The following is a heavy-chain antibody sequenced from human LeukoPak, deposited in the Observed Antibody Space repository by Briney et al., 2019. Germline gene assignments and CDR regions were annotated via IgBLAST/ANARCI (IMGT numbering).Heavy chain of an antibody. D-gene: IGHD3-9*01. J-gene: IGHJ6*02. CDR1: GGTFSSYA. V-gene: IGHV1-69*05. Sequence: SVKVSCKASGGTFSSYAISWVRQAPGQGLEWMGGIIPIFGTANYAQKFQGRVTMTRNTSISTAYMELSSLRSEDTAVYYCARGFTGGILTGFFYYYYGMDVWGQGTTVTVSS. CDR2: IIPIFGTA. CDR3: ARGFTGGILTGFFYYYYGMDV.